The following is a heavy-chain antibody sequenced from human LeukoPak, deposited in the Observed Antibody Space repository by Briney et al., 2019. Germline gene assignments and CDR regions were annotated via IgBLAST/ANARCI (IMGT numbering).Heavy chain of an antibody. CDR2: INHSGST. CDR3: ARRMTYYYYGMDV. Sequence: SETLSLTGAVYGGSFSGYYWSWIRQPPGKGLEWIGEINHSGSTNYNPSLKSRVTISVDTSKNQFSLKLSSVTAADTAVYYCARRMTYYYYGMDVWGQGTTVTVSS. CDR1: GGSFSGYY. V-gene: IGHV4-34*01. J-gene: IGHJ6*02.